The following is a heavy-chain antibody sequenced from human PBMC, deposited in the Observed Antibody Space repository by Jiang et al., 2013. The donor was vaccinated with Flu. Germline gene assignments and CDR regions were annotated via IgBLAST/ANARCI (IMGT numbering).Heavy chain of an antibody. Sequence: SGAEVKKPGSSVKVSCKASGGTFSSYTISWVRQAPGQGLEWMGRIIPILGIANYAQKFQGRVTITADKSTSTAYMELSSLRSEDTAVYYCARHDYYDSSGYSPYWGQGTLVTVSS. CDR3: ARHDYYDSSGYSPY. V-gene: IGHV1-69*04. J-gene: IGHJ4*02. CDR1: GGTFSSYT. D-gene: IGHD3-22*01. CDR2: IIPILGIA.